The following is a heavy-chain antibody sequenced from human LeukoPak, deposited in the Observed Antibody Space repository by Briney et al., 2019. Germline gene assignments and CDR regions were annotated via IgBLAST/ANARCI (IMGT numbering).Heavy chain of an antibody. CDR1: GFTFSSYG. Sequence: GRSLRLSCAASGFTFSSYGMHWVRQAPGMGLEWVAVIWFDGGKIHYPDSVKGRFTISRDNAKNTLYLQMDSLRADDTAVYYCVRGSGGDGYGYWGDYWGQGTLVTVSP. D-gene: IGHD5-24*01. J-gene: IGHJ4*02. CDR3: VRGSGGDGYGYWGDY. CDR2: IWFDGGKI. V-gene: IGHV3-33*08.